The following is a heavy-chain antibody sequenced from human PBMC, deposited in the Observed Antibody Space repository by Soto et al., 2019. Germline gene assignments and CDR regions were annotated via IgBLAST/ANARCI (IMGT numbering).Heavy chain of an antibody. V-gene: IGHV3-30*18. Sequence: QVQLVESGGGVVQPGRSLRLSCAASGFTFSSYGMHWVRQAPGKGLEWVAVISYDGSNKYYADSVKGRFTISRDNSKNTLYLQMNSLRAEDTAVYYCAKGRWSLDYYGSGSQISLFDYWGQGTLVTVSS. CDR1: GFTFSSYG. J-gene: IGHJ4*02. D-gene: IGHD3-10*01. CDR3: AKGRWSLDYYGSGSQISLFDY. CDR2: ISYDGSNK.